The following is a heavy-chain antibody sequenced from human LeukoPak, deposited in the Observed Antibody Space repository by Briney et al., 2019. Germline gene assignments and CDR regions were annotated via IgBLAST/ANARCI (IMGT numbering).Heavy chain of an antibody. CDR1: GFSFSSFW. Sequence: PGGSLRLSWEASGFSFSSFWMSWVRQAPGKGLEWVANIKKDGSEENYVDSVKCQFTISRDNDNNSLYLQMNSLRIDDTAVYYFARFISLVVWGERTLATVSS. V-gene: IGHV3-7*01. CDR2: IKKDGSEE. CDR3: ARFISLVV. D-gene: IGHD2-8*02. J-gene: IGHJ4*02.